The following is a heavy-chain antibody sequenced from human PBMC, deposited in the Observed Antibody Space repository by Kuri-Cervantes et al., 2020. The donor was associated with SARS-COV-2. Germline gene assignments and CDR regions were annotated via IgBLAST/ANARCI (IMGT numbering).Heavy chain of an antibody. CDR1: GFTFGDYA. V-gene: IGHV3-74*01. D-gene: IGHD1-26*01. J-gene: IGHJ4*02. CDR3: ARAPSGSPTDY. CDR2: MNGDGGSI. Sequence: GGSLRLSCTASGFTFGDYAMSWFRQAPGKGLVWVSRMNGDGGSITYADSVKGRFTISRDNAKNTLYLQMNSLRVEDTAVYFCARAPSGSPTDYWGQGTLVTVSS.